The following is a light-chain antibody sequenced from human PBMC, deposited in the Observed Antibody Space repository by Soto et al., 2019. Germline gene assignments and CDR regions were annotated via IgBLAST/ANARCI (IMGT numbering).Light chain of an antibody. J-gene: IGKJ1*01. CDR2: DAS. CDR3: QQRSNSWT. V-gene: IGKV3-11*01. Sequence: EIVLTQSPATLSLSPGERATLSCRASQSVSSYLAWYQQKPGQAPRLLSYDASNRATGIPARFSGSGSGTDFTLTISSREPEDFAGYYCQQRSNSWTFGQGTKVEIK. CDR1: QSVSSY.